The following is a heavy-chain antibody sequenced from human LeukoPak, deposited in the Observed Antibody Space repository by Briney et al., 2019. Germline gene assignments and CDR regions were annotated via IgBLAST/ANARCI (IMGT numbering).Heavy chain of an antibody. CDR3: AKDAVPATVADGYYYMDV. Sequence: GGSLRLSCAASGFTFSSYGMSWVRQAPGKGLEWVSAISGGGGSTYYADSVKGRFTISRDNSKNTLYLQMNSLRAEDTAVYYCAKDAVPATVADGYYYMDVWGKGTTVTISS. CDR1: GFTFSSYG. CDR2: ISGGGGST. V-gene: IGHV3-23*01. D-gene: IGHD2-2*01. J-gene: IGHJ6*03.